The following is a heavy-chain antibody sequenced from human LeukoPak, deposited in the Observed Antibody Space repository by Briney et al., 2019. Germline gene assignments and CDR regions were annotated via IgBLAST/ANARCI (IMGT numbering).Heavy chain of an antibody. D-gene: IGHD4-17*01. V-gene: IGHV1-46*02. J-gene: IGHJ4*02. Sequence: GASVKVSWKASGHTFNIHYIHWVRQAPGQGLELMAKINRGDGITGYAQRFQGRVTVTRDTFMSTVYMELSRMRSEDTAIYYCASEKNYGDKYFDPWGQGTVVTVSS. CDR3: ASEKNYGDKYFDP. CDR1: GHTFNIHY. CDR2: INRGDGIT.